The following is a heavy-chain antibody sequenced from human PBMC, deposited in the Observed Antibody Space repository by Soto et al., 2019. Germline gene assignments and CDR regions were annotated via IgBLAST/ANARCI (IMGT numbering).Heavy chain of an antibody. CDR3: ARGGIVAVPAALSSYDDYTNYRFDS. D-gene: IGHD4-4*01. Sequence: QVQLAQSGAEVRKPGSSVKVSCRASGGSFSDFAFSWVRQAPGQGLEWMGGIIPMFAATKYAQRFQGRVTITADASKGTVYLARSSITSDDSAVYYCARGGIVAVPAALSSYDDYTNYRFDSWGQGTLVSVSS. CDR2: IIPMFAAT. CDR1: GGSFSDFA. J-gene: IGHJ4*02. V-gene: IGHV1-69*01.